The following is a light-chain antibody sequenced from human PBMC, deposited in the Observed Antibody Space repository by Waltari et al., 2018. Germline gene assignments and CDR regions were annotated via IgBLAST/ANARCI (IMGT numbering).Light chain of an antibody. Sequence: QSALTQPPSASGSPGQSVTISCTGTSGDIGTYDHVSWYQQHPGKAPKVIVYAVPKRPPGVLDRFSGSKSGDTAFLTVSGLQAEDEADYYCSSYAGNYIYVFGTGTEVTVL. V-gene: IGLV2-8*01. J-gene: IGLJ1*01. CDR1: SGDIGTYDH. CDR2: AVP. CDR3: SSYAGNYIYV.